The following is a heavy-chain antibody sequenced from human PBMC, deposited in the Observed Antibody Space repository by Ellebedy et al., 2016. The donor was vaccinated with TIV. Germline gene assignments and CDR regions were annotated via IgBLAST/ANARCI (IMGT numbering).Heavy chain of an antibody. CDR1: GGSISSSSYY. CDR3: ARDNSRYSYVDVFHY. D-gene: IGHD5-12*01. V-gene: IGHV4-39*07. J-gene: IGHJ4*02. Sequence: MPSETLSLTCTVSGGSISSSSYYWAWIRQPPGKGLEWIGSMYYSGTTYYNPSLKSRVTISLDTSKNQFSLTLNSVTAADTAVYYCARDNSRYSYVDVFHYWGQGTLVTVSS. CDR2: MYYSGTT.